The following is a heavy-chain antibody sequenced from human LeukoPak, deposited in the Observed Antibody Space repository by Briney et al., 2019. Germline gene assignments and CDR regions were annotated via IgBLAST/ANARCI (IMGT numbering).Heavy chain of an antibody. V-gene: IGHV3-21*01. D-gene: IGHD1-26*01. CDR3: ARDGGATFGY. CDR1: EFTFSSYS. Sequence: GGSLRLSCAASEFTFSSYSMNWVRQAPGKGLEWVSSISSSSSYIYYADSVKGRFTISRDNAKNSLYLQMNSLRAEDTAVYYCARDGGATFGYWGQGTLVTVSS. CDR2: ISSSSSYI. J-gene: IGHJ4*02.